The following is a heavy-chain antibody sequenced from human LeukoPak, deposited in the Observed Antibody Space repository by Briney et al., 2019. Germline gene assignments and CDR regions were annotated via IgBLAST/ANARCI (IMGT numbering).Heavy chain of an antibody. V-gene: IGHV3-23*01. D-gene: IGHD2-15*01. CDR1: GFIFSSYA. Sequence: GGSLRLSCAASGFIFSSYAMSWVRQAPGKGLEWVSAISGSGGSTYYADSVKGRFTISRDNSKNTLYLQMNSLRAEDTAVYYCAKFVQVVAATSYFDYWGQGTLVTVSS. J-gene: IGHJ4*02. CDR2: ISGSGGST. CDR3: AKFVQVVAATSYFDY.